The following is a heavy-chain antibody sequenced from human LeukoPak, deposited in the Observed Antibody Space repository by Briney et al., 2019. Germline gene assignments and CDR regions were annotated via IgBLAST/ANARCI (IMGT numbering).Heavy chain of an antibody. CDR3: ARDPNGDYIGAFDM. V-gene: IGHV3-23*01. J-gene: IGHJ3*02. D-gene: IGHD4-17*01. Sequence: GGSLRLSCAASGFIFSNYALMWLRQSPGKGLEWVSAIRGSGGGTFYADSVKGRFTISRDNSKNTLYQQMNGLRAEDTAVYYCARDPNGDYIGAFDMWGRGTLVTVSS. CDR2: IRGSGGGT. CDR1: GFIFSNYA.